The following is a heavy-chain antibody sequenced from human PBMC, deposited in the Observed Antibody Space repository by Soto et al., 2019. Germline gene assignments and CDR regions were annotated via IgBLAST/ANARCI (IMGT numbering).Heavy chain of an antibody. D-gene: IGHD3-10*01. CDR2: ISAYNGNT. CDR3: ARGITMVRGAYYYYYGMDV. J-gene: IGHJ6*02. CDR1: GYTFTSYG. V-gene: IGHV1-18*01. Sequence: AASVKVSCKASGYTFTSYGISWVRQAPGQGLEWMGWISAYNGNTNYAQKLQGRVTMTTDTSTSTAYMELRSLRSDDTAVYYCARGITMVRGAYYYYYGMDVWGQGTTVTVSS.